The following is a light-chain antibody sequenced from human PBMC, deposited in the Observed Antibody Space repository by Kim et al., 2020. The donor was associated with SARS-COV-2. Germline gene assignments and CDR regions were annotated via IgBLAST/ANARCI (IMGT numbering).Light chain of an antibody. CDR2: KAS. Sequence: SVGDRVTITCRASQRISSWLAWYQQKPGKAPKLLIYKASSLESGVPSRFSGRGSGTEFTLTISSLQPDDFATYYCQQYNSNSPRTFGQGTKVDIK. CDR3: QQYNSNSPRT. CDR1: QRISSW. J-gene: IGKJ1*01. V-gene: IGKV1-5*03.